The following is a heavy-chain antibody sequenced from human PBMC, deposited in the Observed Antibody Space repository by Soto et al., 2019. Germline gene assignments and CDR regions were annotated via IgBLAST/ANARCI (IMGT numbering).Heavy chain of an antibody. V-gene: IGHV1-24*01. J-gene: IGHJ4*02. CDR2: FDPEDGET. CDR1: GYTLTELS. Sequence: ASVKVSCKVSGYTLTELSMHWVRQAPGKGLEWMGGFDPEDGETIYAQKFQGRVTMTEDTSTDTAYMELSSLRSEDTAVYYCATDKRAAAGYWYFDYWGQGTLVTVS. D-gene: IGHD6-13*01. CDR3: ATDKRAAAGYWYFDY.